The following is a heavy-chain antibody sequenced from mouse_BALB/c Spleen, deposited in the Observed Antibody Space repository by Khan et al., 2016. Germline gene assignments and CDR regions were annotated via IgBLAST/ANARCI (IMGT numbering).Heavy chain of an antibody. CDR3: AEDYYGSSWFAY. J-gene: IGHJ3*01. V-gene: IGHV9-3*02. Sequence: QIQLVQSGPELKKPGETVKISCKASGYTFTNYGMNWVKQAPGKGLKWMGWINTNTGEPTYAEEFKGRFAFSLETSARTAYLQINNLKNEDTATXFGAEDYYGSSWFAYWGQGTLVTVSA. CDR1: GYTFTNYG. CDR2: INTNTGEP. D-gene: IGHD1-1*01.